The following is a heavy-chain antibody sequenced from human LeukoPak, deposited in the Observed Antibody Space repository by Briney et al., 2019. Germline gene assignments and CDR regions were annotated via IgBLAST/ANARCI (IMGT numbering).Heavy chain of an antibody. CDR2: MNPNSVNT. CDR3: ARGLRNWFDP. V-gene: IGHV1-8*03. Sequence: ASVKVSCKASGYTFTSYDINWVRQATGQGLEWMGGMNPNSVNTDYAQKFQGRVTITRNTSIRTAYMELSSLRSEDTAVYYCARGLRNWFDPWGQGTLVTVSS. J-gene: IGHJ5*02. CDR1: GYTFTSYD.